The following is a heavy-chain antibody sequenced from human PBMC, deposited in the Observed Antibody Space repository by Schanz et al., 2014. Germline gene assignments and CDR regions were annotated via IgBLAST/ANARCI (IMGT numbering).Heavy chain of an antibody. D-gene: IGHD3-10*01. V-gene: IGHV3-23*01. Sequence: EVQLLESGGGLVQPGGSLRLSCAASGFTFRGYAMSWVRQAPGRGLEWVSIISGRDGSTYYADSVRGRFTISRDNSKNTLYLQMNSLRAEDTAVYYCAKGRFGELSAFDIWGQGTMVTVSS. CDR2: ISGRDGST. CDR1: GFTFRGYA. J-gene: IGHJ3*02. CDR3: AKGRFGELSAFDI.